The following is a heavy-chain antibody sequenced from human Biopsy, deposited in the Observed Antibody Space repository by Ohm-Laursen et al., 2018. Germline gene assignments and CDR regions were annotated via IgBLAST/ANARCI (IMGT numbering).Heavy chain of an antibody. CDR1: GFTFSRYW. V-gene: IGHV3-15*01. J-gene: IGHJ5*02. CDR3: LSNWLDP. CDR2: IKSKTGGGTI. Sequence: SLRLPCAASGFTFSRYWIHWVRQAPGKGLEGVGRIKSKTGGGTIDYAASVKGRFSISRDDSKNTLYLQMNSLKTEDAAVYYCLSNWLDPWGQGTLVTVSS.